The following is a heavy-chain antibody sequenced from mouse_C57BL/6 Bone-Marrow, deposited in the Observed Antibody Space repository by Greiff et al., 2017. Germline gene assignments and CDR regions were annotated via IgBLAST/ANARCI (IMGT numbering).Heavy chain of an antibody. CDR1: GYTFTDYE. CDR2: IDPETGGT. J-gene: IGHJ3*01. D-gene: IGHD1-1*01. V-gene: IGHV1-15*01. CDR3: TILLLRFWFAY. Sequence: VQLQQSGAELVRPGASVTLSCKASGYTFTDYEMHWVKQTPVHGLEWIGAIDPETGGTAYNQKFKGKAILTADKSSSTAYMVLRSLTSEDSAVYYCTILLLRFWFAYWGQGTLVTVSA.